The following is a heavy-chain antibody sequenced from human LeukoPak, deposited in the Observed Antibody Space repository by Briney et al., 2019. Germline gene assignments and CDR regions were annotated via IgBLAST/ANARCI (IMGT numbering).Heavy chain of an antibody. CDR2: ISYDGSNK. V-gene: IGHV3-30*04. CDR3: ARTGYRHYYYYYMDV. CDR1: GFTFSSYA. J-gene: IGHJ6*03. Sequence: PGRSLRLSCAASGFTFSSYAMHWVRQAPGKGLEWVAVISYDGSNKYYADSVKGRFTISRDNSKNTLYLQMNSLRAEDTAVYYCARTGYRHYYYYYMDVWGKGTTVTVSS. D-gene: IGHD5-18*01.